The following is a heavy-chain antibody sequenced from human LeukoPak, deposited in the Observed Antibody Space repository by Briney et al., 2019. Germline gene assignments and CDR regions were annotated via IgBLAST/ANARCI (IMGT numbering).Heavy chain of an antibody. CDR2: ISSSSSYI. CDR3: ARGGPYCSSTSCYYLGPIDY. D-gene: IGHD2-2*01. CDR1: GFTFSSYS. Sequence: GGSLRLSCAASGFTFSSYSMNWVRQAPGKGLEWVSSISSSSSYIYYADSVKGRFTISRDNAKNSLYLQMNSLRDEDTAVYYCARGGPYCSSTSCYYLGPIDYWGQGTLVTVSS. J-gene: IGHJ4*02. V-gene: IGHV3-21*01.